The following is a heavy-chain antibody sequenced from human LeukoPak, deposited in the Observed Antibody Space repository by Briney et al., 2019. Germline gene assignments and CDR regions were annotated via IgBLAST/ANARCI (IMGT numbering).Heavy chain of an antibody. V-gene: IGHV3-43D*03. CDR3: AKAGLPKGVYYYYYMDV. J-gene: IGHJ6*03. CDR2: ISWDGGST. Sequence: GGSLRLSCAASGFTFDDYTMHWVRQAPGKGLEWVSLISWDGGSTYYADSVKGRFTISRDNSKNSLYLQMNSLRAEDTALYYCAKAGLPKGVYYYYYMDVWGKGTTVTVSS. CDR1: GFTFDDYT. D-gene: IGHD5-12*01.